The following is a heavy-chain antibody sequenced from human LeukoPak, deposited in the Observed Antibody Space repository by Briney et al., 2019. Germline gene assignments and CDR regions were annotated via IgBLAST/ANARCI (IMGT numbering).Heavy chain of an antibody. Sequence: PSETLSLTCTVSGGSISSRSYYWGWIRQPPGKGLEWIGRIYYSGSTYYNPSLKSRVTTSVDTSKNQFSLKLSSVTAADTAVYYCARQPSSSYQPLDYWGQGTLVTVSS. CDR1: GGSISSRSYY. V-gene: IGHV4-39*01. CDR2: IYYSGST. D-gene: IGHD6-13*01. CDR3: ARQPSSSYQPLDY. J-gene: IGHJ4*02.